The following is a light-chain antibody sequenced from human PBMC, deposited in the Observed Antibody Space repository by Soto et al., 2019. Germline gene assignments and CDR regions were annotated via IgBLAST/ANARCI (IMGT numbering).Light chain of an antibody. Sequence: DIQMTQSPSSLSASVGDSVTITCRTSQGIRSALGWYQQKPGKAPKLLIYAASSLQSGVPSRFSGSGSGTDFTLTISSLQPEDFATYYCQQSYSTPRTFGQGTKVDIK. CDR2: AAS. V-gene: IGKV1-39*01. CDR3: QQSYSTPRT. CDR1: QGIRSA. J-gene: IGKJ1*01.